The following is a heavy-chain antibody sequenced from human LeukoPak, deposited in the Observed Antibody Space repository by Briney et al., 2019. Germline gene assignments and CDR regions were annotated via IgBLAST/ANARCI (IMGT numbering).Heavy chain of an antibody. CDR1: GGSFSGYY. Sequence: PSETLSLTCAVYGGSFSGYYWSWIRQPPGKGLEWIGEINHSGSTNYNPSLKSRVTISVDTSKNQFSLKLSSVPAADTAVYYCARAPYSSSIDYWGQGTLVTVSS. CDR3: ARAPYSSSIDY. J-gene: IGHJ4*02. D-gene: IGHD6-13*01. CDR2: INHSGST. V-gene: IGHV4-34*01.